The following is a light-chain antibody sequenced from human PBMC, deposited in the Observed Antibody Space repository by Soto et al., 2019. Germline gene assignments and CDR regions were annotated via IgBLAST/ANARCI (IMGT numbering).Light chain of an antibody. CDR1: SGPVSTDHY. Sequence: QTVVTQEPPFSVSPGGTVTLTCGLSSGPVSTDHYPSWYQQTPGQAPRTLLYNTNTRSSGVPDRFSGSILGNKAALTITGAQADDESDYYCMLYMRSALWVFGGGTKVTVL. CDR3: MLYMRSALWV. CDR2: NTN. V-gene: IGLV8-61*01. J-gene: IGLJ3*02.